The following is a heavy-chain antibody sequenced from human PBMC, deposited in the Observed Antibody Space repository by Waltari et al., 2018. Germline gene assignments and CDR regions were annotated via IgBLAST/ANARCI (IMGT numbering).Heavy chain of an antibody. CDR2: INHSGST. CDR1: GGSFSGYY. J-gene: IGHJ4*02. Sequence: QVQLQQWGAGLLKPSETLSLTCAVYGGSFSGYYWSWIRQPPGKGLEWIGEINHSGSTNYNPSLKSRVTISVDTSNNQFSLKLSSVTAADTAVYYCARASKTVFGVDYWGQGTLVTVSS. D-gene: IGHD3-3*01. V-gene: IGHV4-34*01. CDR3: ARASKTVFGVDY.